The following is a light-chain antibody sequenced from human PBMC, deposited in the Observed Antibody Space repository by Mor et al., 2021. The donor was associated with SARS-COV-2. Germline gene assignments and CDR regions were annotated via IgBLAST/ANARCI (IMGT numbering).Light chain of an antibody. V-gene: IGKV4-1*01. J-gene: IGKJ4*01. CDR2: WAS. CDR1: QRLLSSNKNY. Sequence: INCKSSQRLLSSNKNYLSWYQQKPGQPPKLLIYWASTRQSGVPDRFSGSGSGTDFTLTISSLQAEDVAVYTCQQYYSAPLTFGGGTKVEIE. CDR3: QQYYSAPLT.